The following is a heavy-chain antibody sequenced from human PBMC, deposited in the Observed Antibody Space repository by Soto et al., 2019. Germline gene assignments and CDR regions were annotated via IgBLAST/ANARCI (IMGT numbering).Heavy chain of an antibody. J-gene: IGHJ4*02. CDR2: IYWDDDK. V-gene: IGHV2-5*02. CDR1: GFSLSTSGVG. CDR3: ARRGPSGSGRYVLDY. D-gene: IGHD3-10*01. Sequence: QITLKESGPTLVKPTQTLTLTCTFSGFSLSTSGVGVGWIRQPPGKALEWLALIYWDDDKRYSPSLKSRLTISKDTSKNQVVLKMTNVDPVDTATYYCARRGPSGSGRYVLDYWGQGTLVTVSS.